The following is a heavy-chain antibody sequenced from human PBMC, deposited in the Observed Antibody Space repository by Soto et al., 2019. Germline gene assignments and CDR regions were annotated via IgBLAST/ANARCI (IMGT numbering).Heavy chain of an antibody. CDR1: GFTFSSYS. CDR2: ISSSSSYI. D-gene: IGHD1-26*01. CDR3: ARDIGWGAIDY. V-gene: IGHV3-21*01. J-gene: IGHJ4*02. Sequence: EVQLVASGGGLVKPGGSLRLSCAASGFTFSSYSMNWVRHAPGKGLEWVSAISSSSSYIYYADSVKGRFTISRDNAKNSLYVQKNSLRAEDTAVYYCARDIGWGAIDYWGEGTQVTFSS.